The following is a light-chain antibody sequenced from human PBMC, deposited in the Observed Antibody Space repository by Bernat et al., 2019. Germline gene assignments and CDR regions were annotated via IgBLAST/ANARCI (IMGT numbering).Light chain of an antibody. CDR2: EVS. J-gene: IGLJ2*01. V-gene: IGLV2-8*01. CDR1: SIDVGGYNY. Sequence: QSALTQPPSASGSPGQSVTISCTGTSIDVGGYNYVSWYQQHPGKAPKLMIYEVSKRPSGVPDRFSGSKSGKTASLTVSGLQAEDEADYYCSSYAGSNNGVFGGGTKLTVL. CDR3: SSYAGSNNGV.